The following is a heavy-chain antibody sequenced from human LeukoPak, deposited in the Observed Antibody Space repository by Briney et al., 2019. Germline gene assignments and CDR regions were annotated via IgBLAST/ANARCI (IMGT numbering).Heavy chain of an antibody. CDR1: GYTFTSYD. V-gene: IGHV1-8*01. Sequence: GASVKVSCKASGYTFTSYDINWVRQATGQGLEWMGWMNPNSGNTGYAQKFQGRVTMTRNTSISAAYMELSNLRSEDTAVYYCARVYYDSSGYPYGDAFDIWGQGTMVTVSS. J-gene: IGHJ3*02. CDR2: MNPNSGNT. CDR3: ARVYYDSSGYPYGDAFDI. D-gene: IGHD3-22*01.